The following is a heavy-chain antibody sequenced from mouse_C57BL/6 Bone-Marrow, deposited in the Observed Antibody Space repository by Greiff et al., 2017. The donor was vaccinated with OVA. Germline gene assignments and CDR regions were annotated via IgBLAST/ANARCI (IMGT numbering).Heavy chain of an antibody. Sequence: VQLQQSGAELVRPGASVKLSCTASGFNIKDDYMHWVKQRPEQGLEWIGWIDPENGDTEYASKFQGKAPITADTSSNTAYLQLRSLTSEDTAVYYCTTWDYDAMDYWGQGTSVTVSS. J-gene: IGHJ4*01. CDR3: TTWDYDAMDY. V-gene: IGHV14-4*01. CDR2: IDPENGDT. CDR1: GFNIKDDY.